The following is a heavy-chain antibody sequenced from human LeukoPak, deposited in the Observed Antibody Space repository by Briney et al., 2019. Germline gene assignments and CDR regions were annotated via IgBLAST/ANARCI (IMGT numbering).Heavy chain of an antibody. CDR1: GGSISSGGYY. D-gene: IGHD3-10*01. CDR2: IYYSGST. V-gene: IGHV4-31*03. Sequence: SETLSLTCTASGGSISSGGYYWSWVRQHPGKGLEWIGYIYYSGSTYYNPSLKSRVTISVDTSKNQFSLKLSSVTAADTAVYYCARVPAFNYGSGSSYTRGGYWGQGTLVTVSS. J-gene: IGHJ4*02. CDR3: ARVPAFNYGSGSSYTRGGY.